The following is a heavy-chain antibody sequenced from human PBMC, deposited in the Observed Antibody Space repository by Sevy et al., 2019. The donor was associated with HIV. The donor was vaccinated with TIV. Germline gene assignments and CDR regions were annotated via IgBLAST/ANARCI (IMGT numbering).Heavy chain of an antibody. D-gene: IGHD6-19*01. CDR1: GFSFSSHG. J-gene: IGHJ4*02. V-gene: IGHV3-30*03. CDR2: ISFVGSEE. CDR3: ARDSGYSSGWYLGAY. Sequence: GGSLRLSCAASGFSFSSHGMHWVRQAPGKGLEWVAVISFVGSEEYKADSVKGRFTTSRDNSKKTLYLQMNSMAAEETVVYYWARDSGYSSGWYLGAYWGQGTLVTVSS.